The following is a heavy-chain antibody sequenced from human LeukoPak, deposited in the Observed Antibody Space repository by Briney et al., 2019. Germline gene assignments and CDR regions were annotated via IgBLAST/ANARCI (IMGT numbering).Heavy chain of an antibody. D-gene: IGHD4-17*01. CDR3: ARDGRYGDYGCFDY. CDR2: IIPIVGIA. V-gene: IGHV1-69*04. J-gene: IGHJ4*02. Sequence: GASVKVSCKASGGSFNNYAISWVRQAPGQGLEWMGRIIPIVGIANSAQKFQGRVTITRDTSASTAYMELSSLRSEDTAVYYCARDGRYGDYGCFDYWGQGTLVTVSS. CDR1: GGSFNNYA.